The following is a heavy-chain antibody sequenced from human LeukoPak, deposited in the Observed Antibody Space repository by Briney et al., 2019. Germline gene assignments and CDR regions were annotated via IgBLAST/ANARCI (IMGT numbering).Heavy chain of an antibody. CDR1: GYTFTGYY. J-gene: IGHJ4*02. V-gene: IGHV1-2*02. CDR3: ARDQGGNYLIDY. Sequence: EASVKVSCKASGYTFTGYYMHWVRQAPGQGLEWMGWINPNSGGTNYAQKFQGRVTMTRDTSISTAYMELSRLRSDDTAVYYCARDQGGNYLIDYWGQGTLVTVSS. D-gene: IGHD4-23*01. CDR2: INPNSGGT.